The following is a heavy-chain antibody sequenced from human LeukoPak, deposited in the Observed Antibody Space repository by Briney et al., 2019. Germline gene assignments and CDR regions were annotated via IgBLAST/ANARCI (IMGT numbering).Heavy chain of an antibody. CDR1: GYTFTSYE. Sequence: GASVKASCKASGYTFTSYEINWVRQATGQGLEWMGRTNPDSGNTGYAQKFQGRVTMTRNTPITTAYMELSSLRSEDTAVYYCARDYYYDTSGHRSGYFDLWGRGTLVTVSS. V-gene: IGHV1-8*01. J-gene: IGHJ2*01. CDR2: TNPDSGNT. CDR3: ARDYYYDTSGHRSGYFDL. D-gene: IGHD3-22*01.